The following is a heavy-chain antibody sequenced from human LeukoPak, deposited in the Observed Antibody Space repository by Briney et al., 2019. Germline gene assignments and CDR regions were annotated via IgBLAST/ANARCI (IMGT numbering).Heavy chain of an antibody. CDR2: ISGSGGST. CDR1: GFTFSSYA. J-gene: IGHJ3*02. Sequence: PGGSLRLSCAASGFTFSSYAMSWVRQAPGKGLGWVSAISGSGGSTYYADSVKGRFTISRDNSKNTLYLQMNSLRAEDTAVYYCAKGDSSSWYRGAFDIWGQGTMVTVSS. D-gene: IGHD6-13*01. CDR3: AKGDSSSWYRGAFDI. V-gene: IGHV3-23*01.